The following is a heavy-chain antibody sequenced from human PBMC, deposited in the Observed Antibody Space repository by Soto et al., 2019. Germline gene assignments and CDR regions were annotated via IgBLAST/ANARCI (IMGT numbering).Heavy chain of an antibody. Sequence: SETLSLTCTVSGGSITSGDYYWAWIRQPPGKGLEWIGNIHYSGDTYYNPSLKSRVTISVDTSKNQFSLKLSSVTAADTIVYYCARPRGYYESSGSNDAFDIWGQGTMVT. D-gene: IGHD3-22*01. CDR1: GGSITSGDYY. J-gene: IGHJ3*02. CDR2: IHYSGDT. V-gene: IGHV4-39*01. CDR3: ARPRGYYESSGSNDAFDI.